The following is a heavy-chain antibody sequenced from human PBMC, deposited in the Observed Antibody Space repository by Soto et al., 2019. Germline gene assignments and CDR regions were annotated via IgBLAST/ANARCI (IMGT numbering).Heavy chain of an antibody. CDR3: ARRFDGAFDI. Sequence: GASVKVSCKASGYTFTNYVIHWVRQAPGQRLEWMGWINAGNDNTKYSQKFQGRVTFTRDTSTSTAYMDLSSLRSEDTAVYYCARRFDGAFDIWGQGTMVTVSS. CDR1: GYTFTNYV. V-gene: IGHV1-3*01. J-gene: IGHJ3*02. CDR2: INAGNDNT. D-gene: IGHD3-10*01.